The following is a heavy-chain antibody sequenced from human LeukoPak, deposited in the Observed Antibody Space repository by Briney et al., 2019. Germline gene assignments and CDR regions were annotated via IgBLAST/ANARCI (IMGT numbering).Heavy chain of an antibody. V-gene: IGHV3-23*01. D-gene: IGHD3-10*01. CDR2: ISGSGGST. CDR1: GFTFSSYA. J-gene: IGHJ6*04. CDR3: AKATPLWFGELSPSPMDV. Sequence: GGSLRLSSAASGFTFSSYAMSWVRQAPGKGLEWVSAISGSGGSTYYADSVKGRFTISRDNSKNTLYLQMNSLRAEDTAVYYCAKATPLWFGELSPSPMDVWGKGTTVTVSS.